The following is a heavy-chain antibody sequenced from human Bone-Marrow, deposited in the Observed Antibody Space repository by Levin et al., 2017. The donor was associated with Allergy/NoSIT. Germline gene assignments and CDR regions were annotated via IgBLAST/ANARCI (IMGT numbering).Heavy chain of an antibody. CDR3: AQLAARGRGTGGYGMDV. Sequence: KASETLSLTCAVYGGSFSGYYWSWIRQPPGKGLEWIGEINHSGSTNYNPSLKSRVTISVDTSKNQFSLKLSSVTAADTAVYYCAQLAARGRGTGGYGMDVWGQGTTVTVSS. V-gene: IGHV4-34*01. D-gene: IGHD6-25*01. CDR2: INHSGST. CDR1: GGSFSGYY. J-gene: IGHJ6*02.